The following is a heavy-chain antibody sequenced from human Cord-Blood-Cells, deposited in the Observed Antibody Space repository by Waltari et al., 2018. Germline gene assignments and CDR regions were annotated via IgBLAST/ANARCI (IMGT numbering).Heavy chain of an antibody. CDR2: FDPEDGET. CDR3: ATGLGVIGFWSGYFDY. CDR1: GYTLTQLA. V-gene: IGHV1-24*01. D-gene: IGHD3-3*01. J-gene: IGHJ4*02. Sequence: QVQLVQSGAEVKKPGASVKVSCKVSGYTLTQLAMHWVRQAPGKGLEWMGGFDPEDGETIYAQKFQCRVTMTEDTSTDTAYMELSSLRSEDTAVYYCATGLGVIGFWSGYFDYWGQGTLVTVSS.